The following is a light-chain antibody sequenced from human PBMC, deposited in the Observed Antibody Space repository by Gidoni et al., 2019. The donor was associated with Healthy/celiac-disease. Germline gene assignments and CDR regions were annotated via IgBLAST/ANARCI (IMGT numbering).Light chain of an antibody. CDR2: YDD. J-gene: IGLJ3*02. V-gene: IGLV1-36*01. CDR3: AAWDDSLNGPV. Sequence: QSVLTQPHSVSEAPRQRVTISCSGSSSNIGNNAVNWYQQLPGKAPKLLIYYDDLLPSGVSDRFSGSKSGTSASLAISGLQSEEEADYYCAAWDDSLNGPVFGGGTKLTVL. CDR1: SSNIGNNA.